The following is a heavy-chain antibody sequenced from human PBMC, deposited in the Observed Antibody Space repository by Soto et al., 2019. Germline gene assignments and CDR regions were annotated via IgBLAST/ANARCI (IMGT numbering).Heavy chain of an antibody. CDR2: ISSSSSTI. J-gene: IGHJ3*02. CDR3: ARDQGLRFAFDI. D-gene: IGHD3-10*01. CDR1: GFTFSSYS. Sequence: GGSLRLSCAASGFTFSSYSMNWVRQAPGKGLEWVSYISSSSSTIYYADSVKGRFTISRDNAKNSLYLQMNSLRAEDTAVYYCARDQGLRFAFDIWGQGTMVTVS. V-gene: IGHV3-48*01.